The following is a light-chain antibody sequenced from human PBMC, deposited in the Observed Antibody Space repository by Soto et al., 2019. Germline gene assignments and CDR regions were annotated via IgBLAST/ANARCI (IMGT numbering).Light chain of an antibody. Sequence: EIVMTQSPATLSVSPGERATLSCWPSQSVSSNLAWYQRKPGQAPRLLIYGASTRATGIPVRFSGSGSGTEFTLTISSLQSEDFAVYYCQQYNNWPWTFGQGTKV. CDR2: GAS. CDR3: QQYNNWPWT. V-gene: IGKV3-15*01. CDR1: QSVSSN. J-gene: IGKJ1*01.